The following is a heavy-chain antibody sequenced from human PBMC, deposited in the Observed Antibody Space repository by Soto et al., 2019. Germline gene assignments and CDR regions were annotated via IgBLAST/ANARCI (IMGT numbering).Heavy chain of an antibody. CDR2: INHSGST. V-gene: IGHV4-34*01. J-gene: IGHJ6*02. Sequence: SETLSLTCAVYGGPFSGYYWSWIRQPPGKGLEWIGEINHSGSTNYNPSLKSRVTISVDTSKNQFSLKLSSVTAADTAVFYCGRNYYGSPYYHHVMDVWGQGTTVTVSS. D-gene: IGHD3-10*01. CDR3: GRNYYGSPYYHHVMDV. CDR1: GGPFSGYY.